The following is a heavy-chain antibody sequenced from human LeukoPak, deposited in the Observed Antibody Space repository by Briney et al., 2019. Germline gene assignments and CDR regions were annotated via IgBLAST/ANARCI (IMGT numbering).Heavy chain of an antibody. V-gene: IGHV3-30-3*01. D-gene: IGHD2-15*01. CDR2: ISYDGSNK. CDR3: AKASSPGSGCITY. CDR1: GFTFSSYA. Sequence: GGSLRLSCAASGFTFSSYAMPWVRQAPGKGLEWVAVISYDGSNKYYADSVKGRFTISRDNSKDTLYLQMNSLRAEDTAIYYCAKASSPGSGCITYWGQGTLVTVSS. J-gene: IGHJ4*02.